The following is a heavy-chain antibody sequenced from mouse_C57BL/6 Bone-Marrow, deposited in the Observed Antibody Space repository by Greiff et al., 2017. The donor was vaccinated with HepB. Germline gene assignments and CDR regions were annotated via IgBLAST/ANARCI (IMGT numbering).Heavy chain of an antibody. V-gene: IGHV1-55*01. J-gene: IGHJ1*03. CDR3: ARRALFTTVVDWYFDV. Sequence: QVQLQQPGAELVKPGASVKMSCKASGYTFTSYWLTWVKQRPGQGLEWFGDIYPGSGSTNYNEKFKSKATLTVDTSSSTADMQLSSLTSEVSAVYYCARRALFTTVVDWYFDVWGTGTTVTVSS. D-gene: IGHD1-1*01. CDR2: IYPGSGST. CDR1: GYTFTSYW.